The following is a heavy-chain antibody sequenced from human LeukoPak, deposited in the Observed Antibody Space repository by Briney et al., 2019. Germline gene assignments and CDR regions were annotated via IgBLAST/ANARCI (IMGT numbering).Heavy chain of an antibody. D-gene: IGHD6-13*01. J-gene: IGHJ4*02. CDR1: GYTLTELS. CDR2: FDPEDGET. V-gene: IGHV1-24*01. CDR3: ATHSSSRYYFDY. Sequence: ASVKVSCKVSGYTLTELSMHWVRQAPGKGLEWMGGFDPEDGETIYAQKFQGRVTMTEDTSTDTAYMELSSLRSEDTAVYYCATHSSSRYYFDYWGQGILVIVSS.